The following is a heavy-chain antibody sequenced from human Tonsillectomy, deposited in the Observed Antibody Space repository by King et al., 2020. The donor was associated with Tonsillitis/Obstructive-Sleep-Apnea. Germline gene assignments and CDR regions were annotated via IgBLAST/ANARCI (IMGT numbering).Heavy chain of an antibody. CDR1: GFTFSSYA. J-gene: IGHJ3*02. V-gene: IGHV3-23*04. Sequence: VQLVESGGGLVQPGGSLRLSCTASGFTFSSYAMTWVRQAPGKGLEWVSTISGTSRSTYYADSVKGRFTISRDNSKTTLYLQMNSLRAEDTAVYYCAKTGALAGSDDAFDIWGQGTMVTVSS. CDR2: ISGTSRST. CDR3: AKTGALAGSDDAFDI. D-gene: IGHD6-19*01.